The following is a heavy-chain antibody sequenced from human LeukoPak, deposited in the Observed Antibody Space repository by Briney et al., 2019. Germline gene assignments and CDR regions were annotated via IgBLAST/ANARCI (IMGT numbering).Heavy chain of an antibody. Sequence: GGSLRLSCAASGFTFSSSAMSWVRQAPGKGLEWVSAISGSGGSTYYADSVKGRFTISRDNSKNTLYLQMNSLRAEDRAVYYCAKGRYSHLYYFDYWGQGTLVTVSS. CDR3: AKGRYSHLYYFDY. D-gene: IGHD5-18*01. CDR1: GFTFSSSA. CDR2: ISGSGGST. J-gene: IGHJ4*02. V-gene: IGHV3-23*01.